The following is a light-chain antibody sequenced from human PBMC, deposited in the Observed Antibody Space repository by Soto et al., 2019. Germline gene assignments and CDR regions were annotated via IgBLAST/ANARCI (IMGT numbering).Light chain of an antibody. J-gene: IGKJ4*01. CDR1: QSVSSN. CDR3: QQYDNWPLT. CDR2: GAS. Sequence: EIVMTQSPDTLSVSPGERATLSCRASQSVSSNLAWYQQKSGQTPRLLIYGASTRATDIPVRFSGSGSGTEFTLTISSLQSEDFAVYYCQQYDNWPLTFGGGTQVEIK. V-gene: IGKV3-15*01.